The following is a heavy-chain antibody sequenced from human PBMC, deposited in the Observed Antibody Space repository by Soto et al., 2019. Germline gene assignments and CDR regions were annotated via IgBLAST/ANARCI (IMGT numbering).Heavy chain of an antibody. V-gene: IGHV2-5*01. J-gene: IGHJ4*02. Sequence: QITLKESGPTLVNPSPTLTLTCSFSGFSLNTTGVGVGWVRQPPGKALEWLTLIYWNGDTRDSPSLKSRLTVTKDASRNQVALTMTNMDPVDTATYYCTDLPPCADYNFDQWGQGTLVTVS. CDR2: IYWNGDT. D-gene: IGHD4-4*01. CDR1: GFSLNTTGVG. CDR3: TDLPPCADYNFDQ.